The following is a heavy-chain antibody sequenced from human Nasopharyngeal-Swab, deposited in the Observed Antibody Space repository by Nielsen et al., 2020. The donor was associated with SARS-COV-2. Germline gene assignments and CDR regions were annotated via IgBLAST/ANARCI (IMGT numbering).Heavy chain of an antibody. D-gene: IGHD5-12*01. V-gene: IGHV3-23*01. CDR1: GFTFSSYA. CDR3: AKGGAGYSGYDDY. CDR2: ISGSGGST. Sequence: GGSLRLSCAASGFTFSSYAMSWVRQAPGKGLEWVSAISGSGGSTYYADSVKGRFTISRDNSKNTLYLQMNSPRAEDTAVYYCAKGGAGYSGYDDYWGQGTLVTVSS. J-gene: IGHJ4*02.